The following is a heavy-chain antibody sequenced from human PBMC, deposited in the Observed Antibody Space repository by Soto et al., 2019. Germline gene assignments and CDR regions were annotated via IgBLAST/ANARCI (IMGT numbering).Heavy chain of an antibody. J-gene: IGHJ6*03. CDR3: ARAPGYSYYYYMDG. Sequence: QVQLVQSGAEVKKPGASVKVSCKASGYTFTSSAMHWVRQAPGQRLEWMGWITAGNGNTKYSQNLQGRVTITRDTSASTAYMELSSLRSEDRAVYYCARAPGYSYYYYMDGWGKGTTVTGSS. V-gene: IGHV1-3*01. CDR1: GYTFTSSA. CDR2: ITAGNGNT.